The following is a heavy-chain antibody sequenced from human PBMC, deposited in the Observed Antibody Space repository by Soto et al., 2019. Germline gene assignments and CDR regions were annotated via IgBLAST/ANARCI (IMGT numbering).Heavy chain of an antibody. CDR1: GFTFSGYW. Sequence: PGGSLRLSCAASGFTFSGYWMTWVRQAPGKGLEGVANISPDGSEEYYVDSVKGRFTISRDNAKNSVYLQMNSLRGEDTALYYCTRDLNHDLVWWFDPWGQGTLVTVSS. V-gene: IGHV3-7*04. CDR2: ISPDGSEE. J-gene: IGHJ5*02. D-gene: IGHD3-16*01. CDR3: TRDLNHDLVWWFDP.